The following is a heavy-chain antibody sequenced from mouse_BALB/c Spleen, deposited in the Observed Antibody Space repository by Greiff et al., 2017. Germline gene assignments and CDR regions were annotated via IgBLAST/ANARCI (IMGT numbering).Heavy chain of an antibody. Sequence: EVQLVESGGGLVQPGGSRKLSCAASGFTFSSFGMHWVRQAPEKGLEWVAYISSGSSTIYYADTVKGRFTISRDNPKNTLFLQMTSLRSEDTAMYYCARSGLGRGYAMDYWGQGTSVTVSS. J-gene: IGHJ4*01. V-gene: IGHV5-17*02. CDR1: GFTFSSFG. CDR3: ARSGLGRGYAMDY. D-gene: IGHD3-3*01. CDR2: ISSGSSTI.